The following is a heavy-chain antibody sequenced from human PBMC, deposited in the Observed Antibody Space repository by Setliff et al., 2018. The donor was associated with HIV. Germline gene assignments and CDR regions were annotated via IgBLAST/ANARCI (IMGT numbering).Heavy chain of an antibody. J-gene: IGHJ5*02. V-gene: IGHV1-18*01. Sequence: GASVKVSCKASGYTSNNYGISWVRQAPGQGLEWMGTINPSGGDTIYAPEFQGRVTMTTDTSTRTAYMELSGLTSEDTAVYFCIVNIVGPVTGLDRWGPGTLVTVSS. CDR2: INPSGGDT. CDR3: IVNIVGPVTGLDR. D-gene: IGHD1-26*01. CDR1: GYTSNNYG.